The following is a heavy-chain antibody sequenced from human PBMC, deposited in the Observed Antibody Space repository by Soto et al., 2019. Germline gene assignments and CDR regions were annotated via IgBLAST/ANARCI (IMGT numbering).Heavy chain of an antibody. CDR3: ARMNAEYFDY. CDR1: GVTFSSYA. J-gene: IGHJ4*02. CDR2: IIPIFGTA. V-gene: IGHV1-69*12. Sequence: QVQLVQSGAAVKKPGSSVKLSCKASGVTFSSYAISWVRQAPGQGLEWMGGIIPIFGTANYEPKFQSRDTITAHESTSTTDIELSSLRSEDTAVYYCARMNAEYFDYWGQGTLVTVAS.